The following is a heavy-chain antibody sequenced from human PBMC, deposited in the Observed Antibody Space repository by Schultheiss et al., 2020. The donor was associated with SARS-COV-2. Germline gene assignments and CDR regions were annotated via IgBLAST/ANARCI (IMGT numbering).Heavy chain of an antibody. V-gene: IGHV4-59*01. D-gene: IGHD6-13*01. CDR1: GGSISSYY. J-gene: IGHJ4*02. CDR2: IYYSGST. CDR3: ARVLAAAGIGRPFDY. Sequence: SETLSLTCTVSGGSISSYYWSWIRQHPGKGLEWIGYIYYSGSTNYNPSLKSRVTISVDTSKNQFSLKLSSVTAADTAVYYCARVLAAAGIGRPFDYWGQGTLVTVSS.